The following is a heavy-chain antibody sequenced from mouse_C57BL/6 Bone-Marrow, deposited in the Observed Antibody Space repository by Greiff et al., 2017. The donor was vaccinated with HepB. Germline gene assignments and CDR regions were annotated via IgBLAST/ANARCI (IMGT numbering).Heavy chain of an antibody. CDR3: ARRGVLLRLDY. CDR2: ISGGGGNT. V-gene: IGHV5-9*01. CDR1: GFTFSSYT. D-gene: IGHD1-1*01. J-gene: IGHJ2*01. Sequence: EVHLVESGGGLVKPGGSLKLSCAASGFTFSSYTMSWVRQTPEKRLEWVATISGGGGNTYYPDSVKGRFTISRDNAKNTLYLQMSSLRSEDTALYYCARRGVLLRLDYWGQGTTLTVSS.